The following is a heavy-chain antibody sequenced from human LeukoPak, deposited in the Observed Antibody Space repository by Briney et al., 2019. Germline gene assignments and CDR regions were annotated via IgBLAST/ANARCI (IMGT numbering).Heavy chain of an antibody. Sequence: GESLKISCKGSGYSFSSYWSGWVRQMPGKGLEWMGVIYPSDSDTRYSPSFQGQVTISADKSIGTAYLQWSSLKASDTAMYYCATNIYGSYDYFDHWGQGTLVTVSS. J-gene: IGHJ4*02. CDR2: IYPSDSDT. CDR3: ATNIYGSYDYFDH. V-gene: IGHV5-51*01. D-gene: IGHD5-18*01. CDR1: GYSFSSYW.